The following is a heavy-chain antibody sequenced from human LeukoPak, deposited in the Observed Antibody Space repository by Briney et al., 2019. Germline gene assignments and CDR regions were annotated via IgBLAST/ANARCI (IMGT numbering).Heavy chain of an antibody. CDR2: INPNSGGT. CDR1: GYTFTGYY. CDR3: ARVLRLNSAVWKYYFDY. V-gene: IGHV1-2*02. Sequence: ASVKVSCKASGYTFTGYYMHWVRQAPGQGLEWMGWINPNSGGTNYAQKLQGRVTMTTDTSTSTAYMELRSLRSDDTAVYYCARVLRLNSAVWKYYFDYWGQGTLVTVSS. D-gene: IGHD5-12*01. J-gene: IGHJ4*02.